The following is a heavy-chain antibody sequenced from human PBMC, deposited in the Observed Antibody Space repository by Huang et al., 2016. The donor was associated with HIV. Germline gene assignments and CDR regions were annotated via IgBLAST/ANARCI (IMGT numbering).Heavy chain of an antibody. D-gene: IGHD7-27*01. V-gene: IGHV2-5*02. CDR3: AHIGRLGNYYMDV. Sequence: QITLKESGPTVIKPTQTLTLTCSFSGFSLNHKGVGVGWIRQPPGEALEWLVLIYWDDDKRFTPSLKNRITITKETSKNQVVFTMTNLDPMDTGTYYCAHIGRLGNYYMDVWGNGTTVTVSS. CDR1: GFSLNHKGVG. CDR2: IYWDDDK. J-gene: IGHJ6*03.